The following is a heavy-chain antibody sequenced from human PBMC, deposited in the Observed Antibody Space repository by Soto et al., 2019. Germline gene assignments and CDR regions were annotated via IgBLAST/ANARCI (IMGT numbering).Heavy chain of an antibody. Sequence: HPGGSLRLSCTASGFTFRNSGMHWVRQAPGKGLEWVALVSFDGSNEYYADSVKGRFTISRDNFKNTLYLHMTSLRPEDTAVYYCTKTIHGDSTGAFDYWGLGAPVTVSS. J-gene: IGHJ4*02. D-gene: IGHD2-21*02. CDR3: TKTIHGDSTGAFDY. V-gene: IGHV3-30*05. CDR1: GFTFRNSG. CDR2: VSFDGSNE.